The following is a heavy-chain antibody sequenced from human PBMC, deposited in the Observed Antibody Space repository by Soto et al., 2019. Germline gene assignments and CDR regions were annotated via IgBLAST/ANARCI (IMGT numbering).Heavy chain of an antibody. V-gene: IGHV4-39*01. D-gene: IGHD1-26*01. Sequence: PSETLSLTCTVSGGSISSSSYYWGWIRQPPGKGLEWIGSIYYSGSTYYNPSLKSRVTISVDTSKNQFSLKLSPVTAADTAVYYCARHQLKWELPGLIDYWGQGTLVTVSS. CDR1: GGSISSSSYY. J-gene: IGHJ4*02. CDR2: IYYSGST. CDR3: ARHQLKWELPGLIDY.